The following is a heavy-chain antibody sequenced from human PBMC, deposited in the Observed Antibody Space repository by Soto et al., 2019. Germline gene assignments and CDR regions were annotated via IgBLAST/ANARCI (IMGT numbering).Heavy chain of an antibody. CDR3: ARASGYYDSSGYYYLYFDY. Sequence: GASVKVSCKASGSTFTSYYVHWVRQAPGQELEWMGIINPSGGSTSYAQKFQGRVTMTRDTSTSTVYMELSSLRSEDTAVYYCARASGYYDSSGYYYLYFDYWGQGTLVTVSS. D-gene: IGHD3-22*01. V-gene: IGHV1-46*01. CDR1: GSTFTSYY. CDR2: INPSGGST. J-gene: IGHJ4*02.